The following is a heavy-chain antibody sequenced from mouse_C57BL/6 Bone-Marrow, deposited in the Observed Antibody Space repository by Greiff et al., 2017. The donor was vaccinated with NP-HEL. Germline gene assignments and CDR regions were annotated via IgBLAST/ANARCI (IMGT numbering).Heavy chain of an antibody. CDR3: ARNEDDRNYGFAY. D-gene: IGHD2-5*01. Sequence: VQLQQSGAELVKPGASVKLSCKASGYTFTEYTIHWVKQRSGQGLEWIGWFYPGSGSIKYNEKFKDKATLTADTSSSTVYMELSRLTSDDSAVYYWARNEDDRNYGFAYWGQGTLVTVSA. V-gene: IGHV1-62-2*01. J-gene: IGHJ3*01. CDR2: FYPGSGSI. CDR1: GYTFTEYT.